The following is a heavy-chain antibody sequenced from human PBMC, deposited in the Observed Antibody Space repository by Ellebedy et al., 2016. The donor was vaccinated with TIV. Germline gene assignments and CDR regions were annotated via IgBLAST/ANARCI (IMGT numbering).Heavy chain of an antibody. CDR1: GFTFNNYA. CDR3: ARDVRPNIGNF. CDR2: LYGDDRA. D-gene: IGHD2/OR15-2a*01. V-gene: IGHV3-66*01. J-gene: IGHJ4*02. Sequence: GESLKISCAASGFTFNNYAMSWVRQAPGKGPEWVSILYGDDRAFYSDAVEGRFFISRDNSQNMLYLQMNSLGVEDTAVYFCARDVRPNIGNFWGQGTLVTVSS.